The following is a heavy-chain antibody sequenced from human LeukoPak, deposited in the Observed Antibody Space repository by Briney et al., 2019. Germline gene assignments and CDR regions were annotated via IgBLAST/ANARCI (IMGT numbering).Heavy chain of an antibody. CDR1: EFSVGSNY. V-gene: IGHV3-9*03. J-gene: IGHJ4*02. Sequence: SLRLSCAASEFSVGSNYMTWVRQGPGKGLEWVSSISLNSGIIRYADSVKGRFTISRDNAKNSLYLQMNSLRADDMALYYCAKANWGDYYFDSWGQGTLVTVSS. CDR3: AKANWGDYYFDS. CDR2: ISLNSGII. D-gene: IGHD2-21*02.